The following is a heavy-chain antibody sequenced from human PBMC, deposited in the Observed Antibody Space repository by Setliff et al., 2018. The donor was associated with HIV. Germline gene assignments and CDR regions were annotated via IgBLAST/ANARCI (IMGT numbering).Heavy chain of an antibody. V-gene: IGHV2-5*08. J-gene: IGHJ4*02. D-gene: IGHD5-12*01. CDR3: AHRADGYNPFDH. CDR1: GGSISSYYW. CDR2: IYWDDDK. Sequence: TLSLTCAVSGGSISSYYWSWIRQPPGKSLEWLALIYWDDDKHYSPSLKTRLTVTKDTSKNQVVFTMTNMDPVDTATYYCAHRADGYNPFDHWGQGTLVTVSS.